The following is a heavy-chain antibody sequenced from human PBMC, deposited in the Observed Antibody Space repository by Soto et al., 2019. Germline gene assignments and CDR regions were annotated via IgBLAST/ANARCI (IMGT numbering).Heavy chain of an antibody. CDR2: IYYSGTT. J-gene: IGHJ4*02. CDR1: GASVKSRTNY. V-gene: IGHV4-39*01. CDR3: GRLDLSFGGTGFFDS. Sequence: PSETLSLTCTVSGASVKSRTNYWGWIRQPPGKGLEWTGSIYYSGTTYYKSSLKSRVTISVDLSKNHFSLKLGSVTAADTAIYYCGRLDLSFGGTGFFDSWGQGTLVTVSS. D-gene: IGHD2-15*01.